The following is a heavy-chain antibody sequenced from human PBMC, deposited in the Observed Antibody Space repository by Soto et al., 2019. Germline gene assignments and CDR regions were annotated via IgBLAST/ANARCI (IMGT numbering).Heavy chain of an antibody. V-gene: IGHV1-3*01. CDR2: INAGNGNT. Sequence: QVQLVQSGAEVKKPGASVMISCKTSKNTFTDYAVHWVRQDPGQGLEWMGWINAGNGNTKYSQKFQGRVTILRDTSATTVYVELTSLISEDTAVYYCARDPQPGNAVHAFAIWGQGTMVTVSS. CDR1: KNTFTDYA. D-gene: IGHD1-26*01. J-gene: IGHJ3*02. CDR3: ARDPQPGNAVHAFAI.